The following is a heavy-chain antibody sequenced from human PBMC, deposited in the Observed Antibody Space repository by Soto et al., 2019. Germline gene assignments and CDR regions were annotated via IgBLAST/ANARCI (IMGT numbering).Heavy chain of an antibody. Sequence: QVQLVESGGGVVQPGRSLRLSCAASGFTFSSYGMHWVRQAPGKGLEWVAVISYDGSNKYYADSVKGRFTISRDNSKNTLYLQMNSLRAEDTAVYYCAKDHGWRVRGNWYFDPWGRGTLVTVSS. CDR1: GFTFSSYG. CDR3: AKDHGWRVRGNWYFDP. D-gene: IGHD3-10*01. CDR2: ISYDGSNK. V-gene: IGHV3-30*18. J-gene: IGHJ2*01.